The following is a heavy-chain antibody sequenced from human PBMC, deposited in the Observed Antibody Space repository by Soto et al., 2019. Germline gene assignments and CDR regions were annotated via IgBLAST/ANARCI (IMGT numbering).Heavy chain of an antibody. CDR3: ARDLLVGATHDY. V-gene: IGHV1-69*04. D-gene: IGHD1-26*01. Sequence: ASVKVSCKASGGTFSSYTISWVRQAPGQGLEWMGRIIPILGIANYAQKFQGRVTITADKSTSTAYMELSSLRSEDTAVYYCARDLLVGATHDYWGKGTLVTVSS. J-gene: IGHJ4*02. CDR2: IIPILGIA. CDR1: GGTFSSYT.